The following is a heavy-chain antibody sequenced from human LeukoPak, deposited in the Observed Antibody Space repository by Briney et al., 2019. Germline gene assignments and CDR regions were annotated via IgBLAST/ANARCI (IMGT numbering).Heavy chain of an antibody. CDR1: GFIFSTYS. D-gene: IGHD2-21*02. Sequence: PGGSLRLSCAASGFIFSTYSMIWVRQAPGKGLEWVSSISRDSDYIYYADSVKGRFTVSRDNAKNSVFLQMNSLRVEDTAVYYCARDGILGGGGDYFRYFDYWGQGTLVTVSS. J-gene: IGHJ4*02. CDR2: ISRDSDYI. CDR3: ARDGILGGGGDYFRYFDY. V-gene: IGHV3-21*06.